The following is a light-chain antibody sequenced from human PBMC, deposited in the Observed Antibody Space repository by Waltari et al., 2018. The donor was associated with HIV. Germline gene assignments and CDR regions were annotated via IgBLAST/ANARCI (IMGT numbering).Light chain of an antibody. CDR2: KAS. CDR1: QSISDY. V-gene: IGKV1-5*03. Sequence: DLQMTQSPSTLSASVGDRVTITCRASQSISDYLAWYQQKPGKAPKLLIYKASTLESGVPSRFSGTGSGTEFTLTISSLQPDDFATYYGQQYSSYSTFGQGTEVEIE. CDR3: QQYSSYST. J-gene: IGKJ1*01.